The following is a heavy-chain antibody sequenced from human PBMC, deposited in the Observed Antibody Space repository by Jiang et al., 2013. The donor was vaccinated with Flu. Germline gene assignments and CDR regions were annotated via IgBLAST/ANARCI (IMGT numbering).Heavy chain of an antibody. CDR2: IIPILGIA. CDR3: ARELGYCSSTSCPDYYYYYGMDV. Sequence: WMGRIIPILGIANYAQKFQGRVTITADKSTSTAYMELSSLRSEDTAVYYCARELGYCSSTSCPDYYYYYGMDVWGKGTTVTVSS. V-gene: IGHV1-69*04. J-gene: IGHJ6*04. D-gene: IGHD2-2*01.